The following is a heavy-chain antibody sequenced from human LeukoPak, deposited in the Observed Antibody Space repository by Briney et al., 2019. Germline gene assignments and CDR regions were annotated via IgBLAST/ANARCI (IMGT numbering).Heavy chain of an antibody. Sequence: PGGSLRLSCAASGFTFSSYAMSWVRQAPGKGLEWVSAISGSGGSTYYADSVKGRFTISRDNSKNTLYLQMNSLRAEDTAVYYCARELLWFGELSCYFDYWGQGTLVTVSS. J-gene: IGHJ4*02. V-gene: IGHV3-23*01. CDR3: ARELLWFGELSCYFDY. CDR1: GFTFSSYA. CDR2: ISGSGGST. D-gene: IGHD3-10*01.